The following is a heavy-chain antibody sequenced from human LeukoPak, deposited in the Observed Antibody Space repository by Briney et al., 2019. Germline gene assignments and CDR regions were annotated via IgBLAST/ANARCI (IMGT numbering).Heavy chain of an antibody. D-gene: IGHD4-17*01. CDR3: ARVGGDDNGDYVNWFDP. CDR2: IKSDGSST. Sequence: GGSLRLSCAASGFTFSSYWMHWVRQAPGKGLVWVSRIKSDGSSTNYADSVRGRFTISRDNAKNTLYLQMNGLRADDTAVYYCARVGGDDNGDYVNWFDPWGQGTLVTVSS. J-gene: IGHJ5*02. CDR1: GFTFSSYW. V-gene: IGHV3-74*01.